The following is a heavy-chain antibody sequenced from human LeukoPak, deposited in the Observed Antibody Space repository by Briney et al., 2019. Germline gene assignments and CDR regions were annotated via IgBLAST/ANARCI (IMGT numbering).Heavy chain of an antibody. Sequence: ASVKVSCKASGYTFTSYCVHWVRQAPGQGLEWMGMINPSGDNTSYAQKFQGRVTMTRDTSTSTVYMELSSLRSEDTAVYYCARDRGGDYVVSFYYGMDVWGQGTTVTVSS. CDR1: GYTFTSYC. D-gene: IGHD4-17*01. J-gene: IGHJ6*02. V-gene: IGHV1-46*01. CDR2: INPSGDNT. CDR3: ARDRGGDYVVSFYYGMDV.